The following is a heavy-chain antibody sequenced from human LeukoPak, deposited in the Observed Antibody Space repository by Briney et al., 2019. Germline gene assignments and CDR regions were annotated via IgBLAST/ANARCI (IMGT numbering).Heavy chain of an antibody. CDR3: ARDWNGDYAIEN. J-gene: IGHJ4*02. D-gene: IGHD4-17*01. Sequence: GGSLRLSCAASGLTVSNNYMNWVRQAPGKGLEWVSVIDSGGNTYYADSVKGRFTTSRDRSKNTVFLQMTSLRAEDTAIYYCARDWNGDYAIENWGQGTLVIVSS. V-gene: IGHV3-66*01. CDR1: GLTVSNNY. CDR2: IDSGGNT.